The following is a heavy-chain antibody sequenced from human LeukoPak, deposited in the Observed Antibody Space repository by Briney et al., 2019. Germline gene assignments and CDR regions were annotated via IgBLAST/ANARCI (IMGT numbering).Heavy chain of an antibody. Sequence: PGRSLRLSCAASGFTFDDYAMHWVRQAPGKGLEWVSGISWNSGSIGYADSVKGRFTISRDNAKNSLYLQMNSLRAEDTALCYCAKDLYYYDSSGYYRWGQGTLVTVSS. CDR1: GFTFDDYA. D-gene: IGHD3-22*01. CDR2: ISWNSGSI. CDR3: AKDLYYYDSSGYYR. V-gene: IGHV3-9*01. J-gene: IGHJ5*02.